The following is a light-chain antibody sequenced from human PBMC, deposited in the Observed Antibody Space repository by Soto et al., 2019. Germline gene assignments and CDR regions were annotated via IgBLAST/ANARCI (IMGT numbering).Light chain of an antibody. CDR2: DVT. Sequence: QSVLAQPASVSGSPGQSITISCTGTSSDVGDYNYVSWYQQHPGKAPKLIIYDVTNRPSGVSNRFSGSKSGNTASLTISGLQADDDADYYCSSSTNSGPLYVFGTGTKVTVL. V-gene: IGLV2-14*03. CDR1: SSDVGDYNY. J-gene: IGLJ1*01. CDR3: SSSTNSGPLYV.